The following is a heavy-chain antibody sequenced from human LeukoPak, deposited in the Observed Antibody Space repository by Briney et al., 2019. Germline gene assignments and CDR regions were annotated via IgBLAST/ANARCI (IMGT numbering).Heavy chain of an antibody. CDR1: GFTFSGSA. V-gene: IGHV3-73*01. J-gene: IGHJ4*02. CDR3: TRDLEYSSPRVDY. D-gene: IGHD6-6*01. Sequence: LSGGSLKLSCAASGFTFSGSAMHWVRQASGKGPEWVGRIRSKANSYATAYAASVKGRFTISRDDSKNTAYLQMNSLKTEDTAVYYCTRDLEYSSPRVDYWGQGTLVTVSS. CDR2: IRSKANSYAT.